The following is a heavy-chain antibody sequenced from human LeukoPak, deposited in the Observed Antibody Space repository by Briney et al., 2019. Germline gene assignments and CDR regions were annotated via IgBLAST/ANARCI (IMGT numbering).Heavy chain of an antibody. CDR1: GGSISSGSYS. V-gene: IGHV4-61*02. CDR2: FYTSGST. J-gene: IGHJ5*02. CDR3: AREVIAAHNWFDP. D-gene: IGHD6-6*01. Sequence: PSQTLSLTCTVSGGSISSGSYSWSWIRQPAGKGLEWIGRFYTSGSTNYNPSLKSRVTMSADTSKNQFSLNLSSATAADTAVYYCAREVIAAHNWFDPWGQGTLVTVSS.